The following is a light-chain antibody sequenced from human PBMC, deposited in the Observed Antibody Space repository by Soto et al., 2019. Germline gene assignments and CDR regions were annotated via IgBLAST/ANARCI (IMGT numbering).Light chain of an antibody. CDR1: SSDVGGYIY. CDR2: DVT. CDR3: SSYTPSSAYV. Sequence: QSALTQPASVSGSPGQSITISCTGTSSDVGGYIYVSWYQQHPGKAPKLMIYDVTSRHSGVSYRFSGSKSGNTASLTISGLQAEDEADYYCSSYTPSSAYVFGTGTKLTVL. V-gene: IGLV2-14*01. J-gene: IGLJ1*01.